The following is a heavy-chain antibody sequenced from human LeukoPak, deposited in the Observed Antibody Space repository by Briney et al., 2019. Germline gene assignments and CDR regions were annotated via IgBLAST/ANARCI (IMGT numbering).Heavy chain of an antibody. J-gene: IGHJ6*03. CDR2: MNPNSGNT. CDR1: GYTFTSYG. D-gene: IGHD5-18*01. Sequence: ASVKVSCKASGYTFTSYGISWVRQSTGQGLEWMGWMNPNSGNTGYAQKFQGRATITRNTSISTAYMELSSLRSEDTAVYYCARGWDTAMVGGGYYYYYMDVWGKGTTVTVSS. CDR3: ARGWDTAMVGGGYYYYYMDV. V-gene: IGHV1-8*03.